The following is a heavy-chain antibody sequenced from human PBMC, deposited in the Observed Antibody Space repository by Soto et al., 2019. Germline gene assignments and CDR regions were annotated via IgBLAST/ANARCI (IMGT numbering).Heavy chain of an antibody. J-gene: IGHJ2*01. Sequence: QVQLVQSGAEVKQPGSSVKVSCKASGGTFSSYTISWVRQAPGQGLEWMGRIIPILGIANYAKKFQGRVTITADKSTSTAYMELSSLRSEDTAVYYCARDKDYGDYAYFDLWGRGTLVTVSS. CDR1: GGTFSSYT. CDR2: IIPILGIA. CDR3: ARDKDYGDYAYFDL. V-gene: IGHV1-69*08. D-gene: IGHD4-17*01.